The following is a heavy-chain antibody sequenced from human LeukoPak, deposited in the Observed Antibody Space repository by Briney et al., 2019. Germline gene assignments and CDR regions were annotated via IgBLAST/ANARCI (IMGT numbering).Heavy chain of an antibody. CDR2: ISYDGSNK. CDR3: ARGGCCRDGYNYGNY. D-gene: IGHD5-24*01. CDR1: GLTFSSYA. Sequence: GGSLRLSCAASGLTFSSYAMNWVRQAPGKGLEWVAVISYDGSNKYYADSVKGRFTISRDNSKNTLYLQMNSLRTEDTAVYYCARGGCCRDGYNYGNYWGQGTLVTVSS. J-gene: IGHJ4*02. V-gene: IGHV3-30-3*01.